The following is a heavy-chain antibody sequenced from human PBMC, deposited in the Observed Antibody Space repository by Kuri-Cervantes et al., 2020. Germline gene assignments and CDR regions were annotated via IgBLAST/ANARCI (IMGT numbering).Heavy chain of an antibody. CDR3: ARDNVSWAMDSLWS. Sequence: SCKASGYTFTSYYMHWVRQAPGQGLEWVAVISYDGSNKYYADSVKGRFTISRDNSKNTLYLQMNSLRAEDTAVYYCARDNVSWAMDSLWSWGQGTMVTVSS. D-gene: IGHD3/OR15-3a*01. CDR2: ISYDGSNK. V-gene: IGHV3-30*16. J-gene: IGHJ3*01. CDR1: GYTFTSYY.